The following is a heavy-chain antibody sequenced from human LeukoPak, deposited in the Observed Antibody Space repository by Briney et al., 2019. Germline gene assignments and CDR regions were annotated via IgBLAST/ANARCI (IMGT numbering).Heavy chain of an antibody. J-gene: IGHJ4*02. D-gene: IGHD5-18*01. V-gene: IGHV4-59*08. Sequence: SETLSLTCTVSGGSISHYYWSSIRQPPGKGLEWIGYIYYSGSTNYNPSLKSRVTISVDTSKNQFSLKLSSVTAADTAVYYCARVKYSYGVIDYWGQGTLVTVSS. CDR2: IYYSGST. CDR3: ARVKYSYGVIDY. CDR1: GGSISHYY.